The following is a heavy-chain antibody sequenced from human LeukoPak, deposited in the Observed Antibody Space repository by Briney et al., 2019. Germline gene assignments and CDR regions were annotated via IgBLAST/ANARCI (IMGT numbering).Heavy chain of an antibody. J-gene: IGHJ6*03. V-gene: IGHV3-21*01. Sequence: GGSLRLSCTASGFSFGSHTMNWVRQAPGKGLEWVASISSSNSYKYYADSLQGRFTISRDNAKNSLFLEMNRLGDEDTAVYYCARRSTATSSALGWGTVVQFMDVWGTGTTVTVSS. CDR1: GFSFGSHT. CDR3: ARRSTATSSALGWGTVVQFMDV. D-gene: IGHD4-17*01. CDR2: ISSSNSYK.